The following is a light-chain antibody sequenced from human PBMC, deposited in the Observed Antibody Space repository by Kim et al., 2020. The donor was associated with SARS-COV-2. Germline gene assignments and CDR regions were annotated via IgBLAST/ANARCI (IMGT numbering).Light chain of an antibody. Sequence: SSELTQDPAVSVALGQTVRITCQGDSLRSYYASWYQQKPGQAPVLVIYGKNNRPSGIPDRFSGSSSGNTASLTITGAQAEDEAEYYCNSRASRGNHGEFG. V-gene: IGLV3-19*01. CDR2: GKN. CDR1: SLRSYY. J-gene: IGLJ2*01. CDR3: NSRASRGNHGE.